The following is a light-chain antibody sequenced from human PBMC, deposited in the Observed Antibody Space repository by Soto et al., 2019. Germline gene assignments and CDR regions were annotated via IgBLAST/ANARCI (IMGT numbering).Light chain of an antibody. CDR3: EQYGSSPRIT. V-gene: IGKV3-20*01. Sequence: EIVLTQSPGTLSLSPGERATLSCRASQSVSSSYLACYQQKPGQAPRLLIYGASSRATGIPDRFSGSGSGTDFTLTISRVEPEDFAVYYCEQYGSSPRITVGRGTRLVIK. CDR1: QSVSSSY. J-gene: IGKJ5*01. CDR2: GAS.